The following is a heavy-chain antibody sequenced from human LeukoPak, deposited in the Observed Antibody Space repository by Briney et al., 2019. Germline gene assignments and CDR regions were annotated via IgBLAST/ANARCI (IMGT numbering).Heavy chain of an antibody. Sequence: SSETLSLTCTVSGGSISSSSYYWGWIRQPPGKGLEWIGSIYYSGSTYYNPSLKSRVTISVDTSKNQFSLKLSSVTAADTAVYYCAREIGYYDSSGSHAFDIWGQGTMVTVSS. J-gene: IGHJ3*02. CDR2: IYYSGST. D-gene: IGHD3-22*01. CDR1: GGSISSSSYY. V-gene: IGHV4-39*07. CDR3: AREIGYYDSSGSHAFDI.